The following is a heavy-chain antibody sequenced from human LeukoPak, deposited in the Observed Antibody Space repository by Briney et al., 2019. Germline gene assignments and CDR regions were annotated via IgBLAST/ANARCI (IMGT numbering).Heavy chain of an antibody. CDR1: GYTFTSYD. J-gene: IGHJ4*02. CDR2: MNPNSGNT. Sequence: ASVKVSCKASGYTFTSYDINWVRQATGQGLEWVGWMNPNSGNTGYAQKFQGRVTMTRNTSISTAYMELSSLRSDDTAVYYCARGRDDILTGYYFDYWGQGTLVAVSS. V-gene: IGHV1-8*01. CDR3: ARGRDDILTGYYFDY. D-gene: IGHD3-9*01.